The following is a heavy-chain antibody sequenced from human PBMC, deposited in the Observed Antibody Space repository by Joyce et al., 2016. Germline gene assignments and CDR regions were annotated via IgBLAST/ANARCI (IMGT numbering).Heavy chain of an antibody. Sequence: QVQLVQSGAEVKKPGSSVKVSCSVSGGTFISNAISWVRQAPGRGLEWMGAIIPMVGSGHCPEEYDGRDNKTADESARTVFLEVSRLRGDDTATYFCAANEGDQQMGRLWYGMDVWGQGTAVTVSS. CDR1: GGTFISNA. J-gene: IGHJ6*02. CDR3: AANEGDQQMGRLWYGMDV. D-gene: IGHD6-13*01. CDR2: IIPMVGSG. V-gene: IGHV1-69*01.